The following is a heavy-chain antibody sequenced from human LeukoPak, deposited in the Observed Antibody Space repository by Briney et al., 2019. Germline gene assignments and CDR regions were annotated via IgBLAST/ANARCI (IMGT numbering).Heavy chain of an antibody. Sequence: SPSETLSLTCTVSGGSISSYYWSWIRQPPGKGLEWIGYIYYSGSTSYNPSLKSRATISVDTSKNQFSLKLSSVTAADTAVYYCARGQYSSSWYYYYYGMDVWGQGTTVTVSS. V-gene: IGHV4-59*12. CDR3: ARGQYSSSWYYYYYGMDV. D-gene: IGHD6-13*01. CDR2: IYYSGST. CDR1: GGSISSYY. J-gene: IGHJ6*02.